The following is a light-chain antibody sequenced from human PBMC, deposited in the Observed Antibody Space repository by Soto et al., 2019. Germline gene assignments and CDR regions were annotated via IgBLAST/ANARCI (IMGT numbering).Light chain of an antibody. J-gene: IGKJ4*01. CDR2: DAS. CDR1: QDISND. CDR3: QQYDNLPT. V-gene: IGKV1-33*01. Sequence: DIQMTQSPSSLAASVGDRVTITCQASQDISNDLNWYQQKPGKEPKLRIYDASNLETGVPSRFSGSGSGTDFTFTISSLQPEDIATYYCQQYDNLPTFGGGTKVDIK.